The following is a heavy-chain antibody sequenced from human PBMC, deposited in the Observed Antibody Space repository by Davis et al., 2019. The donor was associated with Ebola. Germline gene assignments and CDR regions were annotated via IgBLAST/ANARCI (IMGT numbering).Heavy chain of an antibody. V-gene: IGHV3-23*01. CDR3: AKDSRGYNKPFDY. CDR2: IGGGGDDT. CDR1: GFTFNYYA. J-gene: IGHJ4*02. D-gene: IGHD3-10*01. Sequence: GESLKISCAASGFTFNYYAMSWVRQAPGKGLEWVSLIGGGGDDTYYPDSVKGRFTISRDNSKNMLFLQMTSLRVEDTAVYYCAKDSRGYNKPFDYWGQGTLVTVSS.